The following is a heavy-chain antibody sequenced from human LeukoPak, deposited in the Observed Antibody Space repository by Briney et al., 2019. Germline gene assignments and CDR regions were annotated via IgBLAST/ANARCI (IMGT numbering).Heavy chain of an antibody. V-gene: IGHV3-21*01. CDR3: ARWSRGRLRWAYCFDY. Sequence: PGGSLRLSCAASGFTFSSYSMNWVRQAPGKGLEWVSSISSSSSYIYYADSVKGRFTISRDNAKNSLYLQMNSLRAEDTAVYYCARWSRGRLRWAYCFDYWGQGTLVTVSS. CDR2: ISSSSSYI. CDR1: GFTFSSYS. D-gene: IGHD5-12*01. J-gene: IGHJ4*02.